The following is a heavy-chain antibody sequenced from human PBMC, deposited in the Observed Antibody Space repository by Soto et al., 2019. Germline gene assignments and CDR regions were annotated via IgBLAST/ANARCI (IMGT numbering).Heavy chain of an antibody. CDR3: ARERGYDIGTNFDY. CDR2: IYYSGST. Sequence: PSETLSLTCTVSGGSVSSGSYYWSWIRQPPGKGLEWIGYIYYSGSTNYNPSLKSRVTISVDTSKNQFSLKLSSVTAADTAVYYCARERGYDIGTNFDYWGQGTLVTVSS. CDR1: GGSVSSGSYY. D-gene: IGHD3-9*01. J-gene: IGHJ4*02. V-gene: IGHV4-61*01.